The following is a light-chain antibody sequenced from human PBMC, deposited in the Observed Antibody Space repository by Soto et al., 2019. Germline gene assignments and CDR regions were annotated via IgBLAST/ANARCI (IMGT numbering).Light chain of an antibody. Sequence: DIQLTQSPSSLSASVGDRVTITCRASQGISSYLAWYQQKPGKAPKLLIYSASTLQSGVPSRFSGSGSGTDFTLTISSLQPEDFATYYCQQLNTYPPGTFGQGTKLEIK. CDR2: SAS. CDR1: QGISSY. V-gene: IGKV1-9*01. J-gene: IGKJ2*02. CDR3: QQLNTYPPGT.